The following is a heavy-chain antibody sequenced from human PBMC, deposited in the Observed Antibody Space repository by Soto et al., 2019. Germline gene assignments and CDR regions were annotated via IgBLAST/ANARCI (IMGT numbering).Heavy chain of an antibody. Sequence: QVQLVQSGAEVKKPGSSVKVSCKASGGTFSSYAISWLRQAPGQGLEWMGGIIPIFGTANYAQKFQGRVTITADEATSTAYRELSSLRSEDTAVYYCARVSDYYYYGMDVWGQGTTVTVSS. D-gene: IGHD6-19*01. CDR2: IIPIFGTA. CDR3: ARVSDYYYYGMDV. J-gene: IGHJ6*02. V-gene: IGHV1-69*12. CDR1: GGTFSSYA.